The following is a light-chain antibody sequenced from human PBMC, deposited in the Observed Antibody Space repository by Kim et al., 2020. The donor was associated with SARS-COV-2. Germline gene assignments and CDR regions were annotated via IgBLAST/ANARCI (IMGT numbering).Light chain of an antibody. CDR1: ETITFY. CDR2: AAS. J-gene: IGKJ1*01. V-gene: IGKV1-39*01. Sequence: DIQMTQSPSSLSASVGDRVTITCRASETITFYLNWYQQKPGKAPNLLIYAASTLQSGVPSRFTGSGSGTDFTLTISSLQPEDFATYYCQQSYTTPRTFGQGTKVDIK. CDR3: QQSYTTPRT.